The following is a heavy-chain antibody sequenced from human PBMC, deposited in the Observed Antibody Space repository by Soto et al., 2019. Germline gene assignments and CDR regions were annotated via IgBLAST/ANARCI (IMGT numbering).Heavy chain of an antibody. CDR3: AASYGSGSRAFDY. D-gene: IGHD3-10*01. J-gene: IGHJ4*02. V-gene: IGHV1-69*02. CDR2: TIPILAMS. Sequence: QVQLVQSGPEVKMPGSSVKVSCKASGDTFNSYTINWVRQAPGQGLQWMGRTIPILAMSTYALKFQGRVTITADKSTTTAYMELSRLRSDDTAGYYCAASYGSGSRAFDYWGQGTLVTVSS. CDR1: GDTFNSYT.